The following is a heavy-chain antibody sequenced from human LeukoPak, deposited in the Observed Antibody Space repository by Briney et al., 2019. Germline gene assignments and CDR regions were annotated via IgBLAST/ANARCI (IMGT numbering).Heavy chain of an antibody. CDR3: ARPTWIQRSGGSRYFDY. CDR1: GGSFSGYY. V-gene: IGHV4-34*01. Sequence: PSETLSLTCAVYGGSFSGYYWSWIRQPPGKGLEWIGEINHSGSTSYNPSLKSQVTISVDTSKNQFSLKLSSVTAADTAVYYCARPTWIQRSGGSRYFDYWGQGTLVTVSS. CDR2: INHSGST. D-gene: IGHD5-18*01. J-gene: IGHJ4*02.